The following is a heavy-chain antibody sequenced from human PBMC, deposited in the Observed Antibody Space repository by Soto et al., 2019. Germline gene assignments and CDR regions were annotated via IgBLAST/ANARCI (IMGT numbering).Heavy chain of an antibody. Sequence: QVQLVHSGAEVKKPGASVKVSCKASGYTFTSYGLSWVRQAPGQGLEWMGWISAYNGNTNYAQKLQGRVTMTTHTATSTAYMEPRSLTSNHTAVHSCARDSPPVDYWGPGTLVTVSS. J-gene: IGHJ4*02. CDR2: ISAYNGNT. CDR1: GYTFTSYG. CDR3: ARDSPPVDY. V-gene: IGHV1-18*01.